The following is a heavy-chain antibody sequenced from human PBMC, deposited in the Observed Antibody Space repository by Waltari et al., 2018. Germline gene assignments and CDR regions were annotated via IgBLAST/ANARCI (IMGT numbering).Heavy chain of an antibody. Sequence: QLQLQESGPGLVKPSETLSLTCTVSGGSISSSSYYWGWIRQPPGKGLEWIGSIYYSGSTYYNPSLKSRVTISVDTSKNQFSLKLSSVTAADTAVYYCARRSSGWYGSFDYWGQGTLVTVSS. CDR3: ARRSSGWYGSFDY. CDR1: GGSISSSSYY. J-gene: IGHJ4*02. V-gene: IGHV4-39*07. CDR2: IYYSGST. D-gene: IGHD6-19*01.